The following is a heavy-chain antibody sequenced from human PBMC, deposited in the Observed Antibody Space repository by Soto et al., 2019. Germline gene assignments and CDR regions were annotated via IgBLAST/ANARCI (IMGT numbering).Heavy chain of an antibody. Sequence: SVKVSCKASGGSFSSFAFSWVRQAPGQGLEWMGGIIPMFGSANYAQNFQGRITMTRNISRNTAHMELSSLQSEDTAVYYCARERKFDFWRKGLDVWGQGTPVTVSS. CDR1: GGSFSSFA. D-gene: IGHD3-3*01. CDR2: IIPMFGSA. CDR3: ARERKFDFWRKGLDV. J-gene: IGHJ6*02. V-gene: IGHV1-69*05.